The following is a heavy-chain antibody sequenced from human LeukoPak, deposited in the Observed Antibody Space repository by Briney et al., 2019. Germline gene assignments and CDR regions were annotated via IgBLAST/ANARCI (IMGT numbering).Heavy chain of an antibody. CDR2: ISYDGSYK. V-gene: IGHV3-33*08. CDR1: GFTFSSYG. Sequence: PGGSLRLSCAASGFTFSSYGMHWVRQAPGKGLEWVAVISYDGSYKYYADSVKGRFTISRDNSKNTLYLQMNSLRAEDTAVYYCARVEELLWFGEMTFDIWGQGTMVTVSS. D-gene: IGHD3-10*01. J-gene: IGHJ3*02. CDR3: ARVEELLWFGEMTFDI.